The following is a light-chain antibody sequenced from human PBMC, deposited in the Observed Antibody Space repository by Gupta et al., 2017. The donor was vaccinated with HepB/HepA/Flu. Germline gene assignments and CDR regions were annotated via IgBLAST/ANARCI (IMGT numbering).Light chain of an antibody. Sequence: QLTQSPSFLSASVGDRVTITCRASRGIDNYLAWYQQKPGRAPNLLIHTASTLQDGVPSRFSGSGSDTEFTLTISGLQPEDFAAYFCQQLESYPLTFGGGTRVEMK. CDR2: TAS. J-gene: IGKJ4*01. V-gene: IGKV1-9*01. CDR1: RGIDNY. CDR3: QQLESYPLT.